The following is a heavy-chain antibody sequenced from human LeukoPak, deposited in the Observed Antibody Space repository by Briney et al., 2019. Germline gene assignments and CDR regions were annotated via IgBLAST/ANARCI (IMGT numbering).Heavy chain of an antibody. CDR3: AREGGSTVVTTWFDP. J-gene: IGHJ5*02. CDR2: MNPNSGNT. Sequence: ASVKVSCKASGYTFTSYDINWVRQATGQGLEWMGWMNPNSGNTGYAQKFQGRVTMTRNTSISTAYMELSSLRSEDTAMYYCAREGGSTVVTTWFDPWGQGTLVTVSS. D-gene: IGHD4-23*01. V-gene: IGHV1-8*01. CDR1: GYTFTSYD.